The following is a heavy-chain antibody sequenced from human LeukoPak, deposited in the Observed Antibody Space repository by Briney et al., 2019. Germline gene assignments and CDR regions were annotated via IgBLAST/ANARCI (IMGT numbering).Heavy chain of an antibody. J-gene: IGHJ6*03. CDR2: INHSGST. Sequence: SETLSLACAVYGGSFSGYYWSWIRQPPGKGLEWIGEINHSGSTNYNPSLKSRVTISVGTSRNQFSLKLSSVTAADTAVYYCARGVFGNCSGGSCFLRRRYYMDVWGKGTTVTVSS. CDR1: GGSFSGYY. V-gene: IGHV4-34*01. CDR3: ARGVFGNCSGGSCFLRRRYYMDV. D-gene: IGHD2-15*01.